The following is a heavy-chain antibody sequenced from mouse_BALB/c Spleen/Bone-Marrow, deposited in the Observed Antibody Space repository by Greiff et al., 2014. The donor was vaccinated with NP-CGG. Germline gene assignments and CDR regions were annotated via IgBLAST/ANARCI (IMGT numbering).Heavy chain of an antibody. CDR2: IDPANGNT. D-gene: IGHD1-1*01. Sequence: EVQLVESEAELVKPGASVKLSCTASGFNIKDTYMHWVKQRPEQGLEWIGRIDPANGNTKYDPKFQGKATITADTSSNTAYLQLSSLTSEDTAVYYCAAYYYGSSQFAYWGQGTLVTVSA. J-gene: IGHJ3*01. CDR3: AAYYYGSSQFAY. V-gene: IGHV14-3*02. CDR1: GFNIKDTY.